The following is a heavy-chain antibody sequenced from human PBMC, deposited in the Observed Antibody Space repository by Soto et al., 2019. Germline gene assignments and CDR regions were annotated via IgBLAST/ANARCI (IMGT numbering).Heavy chain of an antibody. CDR2: VSGYSDKR. D-gene: IGHD1-1*01. CDR3: ARLKGPSTTGTTRYYYYGMDV. Sequence: ASVKVSCKASGYTFNTFGITWVRQAPGQGLEWMGCVSGYSDKRDYSRKLQDRITLTADPSTTTSYMELRSLTSDDTAVYYCARLKGPSTTGTTRYYYYGMDVWGQGTTVTVSS. V-gene: IGHV1-18*01. J-gene: IGHJ6*02. CDR1: GYTFNTFG.